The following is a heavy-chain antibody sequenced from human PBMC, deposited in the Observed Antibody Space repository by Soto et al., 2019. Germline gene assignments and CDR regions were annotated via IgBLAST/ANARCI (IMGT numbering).Heavy chain of an antibody. CDR2: LSGSGGTT. V-gene: IGHV3-23*01. J-gene: IGHJ4*02. D-gene: IGHD3-10*01. CDR1: GFTFSTYA. CDR3: AKQRAGYGSGSDTFYFDF. Sequence: LRLSCSTSGFTFSTYAMDWVRQAPGKGLEWVSALSGSGGTTYYADSVRGRFTISRDNSKNTLFLQMSSLRAEDTALYYCAKQRAGYGSGSDTFYFDFWGQGTLVTVSS.